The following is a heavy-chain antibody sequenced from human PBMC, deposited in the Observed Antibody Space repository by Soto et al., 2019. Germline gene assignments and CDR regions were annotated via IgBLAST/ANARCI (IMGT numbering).Heavy chain of an antibody. CDR1: GFTFSSYG. CDR3: AREHWDTAMLPSNWFDQ. Sequence: QVQLVESGGGVVQPGRSLRLSCAASGFTFSSYGMHWVRQAPGKGLEWEAVIWYDGSNKYYADSEKGRFTISRHNSKSALYMQIHSLRAEDTAVYYCAREHWDTAMLPSNWFDQWGQGTLVSVSS. J-gene: IGHJ5*02. D-gene: IGHD5-18*01. CDR2: IWYDGSNK. V-gene: IGHV3-33*01.